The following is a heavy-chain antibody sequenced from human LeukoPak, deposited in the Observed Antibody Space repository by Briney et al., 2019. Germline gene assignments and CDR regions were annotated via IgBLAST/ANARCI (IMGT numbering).Heavy chain of an antibody. D-gene: IGHD1-14*01. V-gene: IGHV3-23*01. CDR3: TKDSRVAFGITD. CDR2: IGGSGDT. Sequence: GGSLRLSCAASGFTFSRYAMSWVRQAPGKGLEWVSAIGGSGDTYYADSVKGRFTISRDNSKSTLSPQMNSLGAEDTAVYYCTKDSRVAFGITDWGQGTLVTVS. J-gene: IGHJ4*02. CDR1: GFTFSRYA.